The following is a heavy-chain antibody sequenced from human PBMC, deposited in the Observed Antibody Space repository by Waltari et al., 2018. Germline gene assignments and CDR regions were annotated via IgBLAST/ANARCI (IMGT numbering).Heavy chain of an antibody. Sequence: SESGGGWVQPGGSLRLSCEASGFTSSAYAMTWVRQAPGKGLEWVSGSSGSGGIAYYADAVEGQFTISRDNSKNTLYLQRNRLSAGDTALYYCANLTPGFCNSRNCYLQKDWFDPWSKGTLVTVSS. CDR2: SSGSGGIA. D-gene: IGHD2-2*01. J-gene: IGHJ5*02. V-gene: IGHV3-23*01. CDR1: GFTSSAYA. CDR3: ANLTPGFCNSRNCYLQKDWFDP.